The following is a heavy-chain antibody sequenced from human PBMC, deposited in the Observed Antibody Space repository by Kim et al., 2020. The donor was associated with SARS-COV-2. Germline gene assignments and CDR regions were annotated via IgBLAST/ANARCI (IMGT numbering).Heavy chain of an antibody. V-gene: IGHV4-39*07. J-gene: IGHJ4*02. CDR3: ARVGVGATLDY. CDR2: T. D-gene: IGHD1-26*01. Sequence: TSYNPSLMSRVTISVDTSKNQFSLRLSSVTAADTAVYYCARVGVGATLDYWGQGTLVTVSS.